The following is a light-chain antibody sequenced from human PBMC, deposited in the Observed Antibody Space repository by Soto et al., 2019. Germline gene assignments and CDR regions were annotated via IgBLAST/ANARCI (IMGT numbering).Light chain of an antibody. CDR1: QRVSTN. CDR3: QQYNNWPRT. CDR2: GAS. Sequence: EIVMTQSPATLSVSPGERATLSCRASQRVSTNLAWYQQKPDQAPRLLIYGASTRATGIPARFSGSGSGTEFTLTISSLQSEDFAVYYCQQYNNWPRTFGQGTKVEIK. V-gene: IGKV3-15*01. J-gene: IGKJ1*01.